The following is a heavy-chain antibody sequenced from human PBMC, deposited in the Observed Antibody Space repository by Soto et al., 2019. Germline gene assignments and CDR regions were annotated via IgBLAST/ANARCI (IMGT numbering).Heavy chain of an antibody. CDR1: GFTFSSYG. D-gene: IGHD3-10*01. V-gene: IGHV3-30*18. CDR2: ISYDGSNK. CDR3: AEDLFPGSGSFMDV. Sequence: QVQLVESGGGVVQPGRSLRLSCAASGFTFSSYGMHWVRQAPGKGLEWVAVISYDGSNKYYADSVKGRFTISRDNSKNTLYLQMNSLRAEDTAVYYCAEDLFPGSGSFMDVWGKGTTVTVSS. J-gene: IGHJ6*04.